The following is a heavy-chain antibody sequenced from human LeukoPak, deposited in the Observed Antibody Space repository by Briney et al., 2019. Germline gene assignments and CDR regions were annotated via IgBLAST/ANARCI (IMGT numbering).Heavy chain of an antibody. CDR1: GDSINSSDYY. J-gene: IGHJ6*02. CDR3: VRLPRGAWYSSGWYPGRYNGMDV. Sequence: PSETLSLTCSVSGDSINSSDYYWGWIRQPPGKGLEWIGRIYYLGSTFYNPSLKSRVTIYVDTSKNQFSLRLTSVTAADTSVFYCVRLPRGAWYSSGWYPGRYNGMDVWGQGTTVIVSS. V-gene: IGHV4-39*01. CDR2: IYYLGST. D-gene: IGHD6-19*01.